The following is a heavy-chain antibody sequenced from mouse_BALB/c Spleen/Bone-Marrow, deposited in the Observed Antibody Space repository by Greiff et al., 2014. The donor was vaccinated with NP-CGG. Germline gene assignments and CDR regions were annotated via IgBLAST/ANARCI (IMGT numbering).Heavy chain of an antibody. CDR2: IWADGST. J-gene: IGHJ4*01. CDR1: GFSLTSYG. D-gene: IGHD1-2*01. Sequence: VQLVESGPGLVAPSQSLSITCTVSGFSLTSYGVHWVRQTPGKGLEWLGVIWADGSTNYNSALMSRLSISKDNSKSQGFLKMNSRQTDDTAMYYCSRITTATGAMDYWGQGTSVTVSS. CDR3: SRITTATGAMDY. V-gene: IGHV2-9*02.